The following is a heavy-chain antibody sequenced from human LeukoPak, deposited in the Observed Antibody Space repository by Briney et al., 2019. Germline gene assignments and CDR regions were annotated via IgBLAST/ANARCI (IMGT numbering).Heavy chain of an antibody. CDR3: AKSGYSSSWSNAAVYNWFDP. D-gene: IGHD6-13*01. Sequence: GGSLRLSCAASGFTFSSYGLNWVRQASGKGLEWVSVISGSGGSTYYADSVKGRFTISRDNSKNTLYLQMNSLRAEDTAVYYCAKSGYSSSWSNAAVYNWFDPWGQGTLVTVSS. CDR2: ISGSGGST. J-gene: IGHJ5*02. CDR1: GFTFSSYG. V-gene: IGHV3-23*01.